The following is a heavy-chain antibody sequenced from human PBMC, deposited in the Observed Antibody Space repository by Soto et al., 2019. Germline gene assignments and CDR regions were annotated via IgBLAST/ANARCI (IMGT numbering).Heavy chain of an antibody. J-gene: IGHJ4*02. CDR3: AKDEDIVVVVAACPAY. D-gene: IGHD2-15*01. V-gene: IGHV3-30*18. CDR2: ISYDGSNK. CDR1: GFTFSSYG. Sequence: QVQLVESGGGVVQPGRSLRLSCAASGFTFSSYGMHWVRQAPGKGLEWVAVISYDGSNKYYADSVKGRFTISRDNSKNTLYLQMNSLRAEDTAVYYCAKDEDIVVVVAACPAYWGQGTLVTVSS.